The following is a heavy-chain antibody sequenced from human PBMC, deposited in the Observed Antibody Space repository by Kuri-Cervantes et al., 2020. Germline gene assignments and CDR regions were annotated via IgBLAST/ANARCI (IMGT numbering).Heavy chain of an antibody. CDR2: ISYDGSNK. D-gene: IGHD6-19*01. V-gene: IGHV3-30-3*01. Sequence: GESLKISCAASGFTFSSYAMHWVRQAPGKGLEWVAVISYDGSNKYYADSVKGRFTISRDNSKNTLYLQMNSLRAEDTAVYYCAREPVAVAGGYFDLWGHGTLVTVSS. CDR1: GFTFSSYA. J-gene: IGHJ2*01. CDR3: AREPVAVAGGYFDL.